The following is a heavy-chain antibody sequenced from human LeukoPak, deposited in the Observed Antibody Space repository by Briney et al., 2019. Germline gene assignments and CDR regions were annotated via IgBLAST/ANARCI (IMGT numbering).Heavy chain of an antibody. J-gene: IGHJ4*02. D-gene: IGHD6-13*01. CDR2: ISYGGSNK. Sequence: PGRSLRLSCAASGFTFSSYAMHWVRQAPGKGLEWVAVISYGGSNKYYADSVKGRFTISRDNSKNTLYLQMNSLRAEDTAVYHCASGSSWYIFDYWGQGTLVTVSS. CDR3: ASGSSWYIFDY. CDR1: GFTFSSYA. V-gene: IGHV3-30*04.